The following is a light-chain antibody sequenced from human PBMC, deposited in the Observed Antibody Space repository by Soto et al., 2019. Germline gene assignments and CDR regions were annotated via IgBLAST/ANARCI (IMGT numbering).Light chain of an antibody. Sequence: QSVLTQPPSASGSPGQSVTISCTGTSSDVGGYNYVSWYQQHPGKAPKLMIYEVNKWPSGVPDRFSGSKSGNTASLTVSGLQADDEAYYYCSSYAGSNNFGVFGTGTKVTVL. CDR2: EVN. J-gene: IGLJ1*01. V-gene: IGLV2-8*01. CDR1: SSDVGGYNY. CDR3: SSYAGSNNFGV.